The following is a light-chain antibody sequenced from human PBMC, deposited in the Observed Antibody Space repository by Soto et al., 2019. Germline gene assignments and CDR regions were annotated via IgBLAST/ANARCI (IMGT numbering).Light chain of an antibody. CDR1: SSDVGSYNF. J-gene: IGLJ1*01. V-gene: IGLV2-23*01. CDR3: CSYAGSSTWV. CDR2: EGS. Sequence: QSVLTQPASVSGSPGQSITISCTGISSDVGSYNFVSWYQQHPGKAPKVMIYEGSKRPSGVSNRFSGSKSGNTASLTISGLQAEDEADYYCCSYAGSSTWVFGTGTKLTVL.